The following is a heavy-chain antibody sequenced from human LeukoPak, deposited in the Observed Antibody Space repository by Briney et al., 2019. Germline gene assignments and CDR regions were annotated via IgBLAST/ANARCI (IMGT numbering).Heavy chain of an antibody. Sequence: PGGSLRLSCEASGFILSRYSMNWVRQAPGKGLEWVSSVSTSSSYIYYADSVRGRFTISRDNAKNSLYLQMNSLRAEDTAVYYCASPLRYSSGWYFGDWGQGTLVTVSS. CDR3: ASPLRYSSGWYFGD. CDR1: GFILSRYS. J-gene: IGHJ4*02. CDR2: VSTSSSYI. V-gene: IGHV3-21*01. D-gene: IGHD6-19*01.